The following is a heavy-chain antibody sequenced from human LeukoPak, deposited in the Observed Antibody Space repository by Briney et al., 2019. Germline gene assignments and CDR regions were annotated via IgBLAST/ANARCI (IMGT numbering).Heavy chain of an antibody. J-gene: IGHJ4*02. D-gene: IGHD6-19*01. CDR3: ARGAVAGTVY. V-gene: IGHV4-59*08. CDR2: IYYSGST. Sequence: SETLSLTCTVSGGSISSYYWSWIRQPPGKGQERIGYIYYSGSTNYNPSLKSRVTISVDTSKNQFSLKLSSVTAADTAVYYCARGAVAGTVYWGQGTLVTVSS. CDR1: GGSISSYY.